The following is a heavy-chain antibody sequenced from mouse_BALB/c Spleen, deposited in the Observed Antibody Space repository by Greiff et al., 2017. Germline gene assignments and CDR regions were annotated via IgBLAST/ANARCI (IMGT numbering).Heavy chain of an antibody. CDR3: ARLAYRYDEGPWFAY. V-gene: IGHV1-54*01. Sequence: QVQLQQSGAELVRPGTSVKVSCKASGYAFTNYLIEWVKQRPGQGLAWIGVINPGSGGTNYNEKFKGKATLTADKSSSTAYMQLSNLTTDDSAVYFFARLAYRYDEGPWFAYWGQGTLVTVSA. CDR2: INPGSGGT. D-gene: IGHD2-14*01. CDR1: GYAFTNYL. J-gene: IGHJ3*01.